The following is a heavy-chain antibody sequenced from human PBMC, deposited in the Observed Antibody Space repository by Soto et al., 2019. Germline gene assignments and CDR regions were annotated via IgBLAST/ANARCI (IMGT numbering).Heavy chain of an antibody. V-gene: IGHV4-30-2*01. CDR3: ASGLVTTLHY. J-gene: IGHJ4*02. D-gene: IGHD4-17*01. CDR1: GGSISSGGYS. Sequence: QLQLQESGSGLVKPSQTLSLTCAVSGGSISSGGYSWSWIRQPPGKGLEWIGYIYHSGSTYYNPSLXSXGXTTXDSSKTQFSLKLSSVTSADTAVYYCASGLVTTLHYWGQGTLVTVSS. CDR2: IYHSGST.